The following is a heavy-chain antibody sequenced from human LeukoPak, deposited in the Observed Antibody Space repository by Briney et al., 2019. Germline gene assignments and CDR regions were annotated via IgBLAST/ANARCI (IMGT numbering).Heavy chain of an antibody. CDR2: IYTSGST. D-gene: IGHD1-1*01. Sequence: SETLSLTCTVSGGSISSYYWSWTRQPAGKGLEWIGRIYTSGSTNYNPSLKSRVTMSVDTSKNQFSLKLSSVTAADTAVYYCASRNPQGVNPQHDAFDIWGQGTMVTVSS. CDR1: GGSISSYY. CDR3: ASRNPQGVNPQHDAFDI. V-gene: IGHV4-4*07. J-gene: IGHJ3*02.